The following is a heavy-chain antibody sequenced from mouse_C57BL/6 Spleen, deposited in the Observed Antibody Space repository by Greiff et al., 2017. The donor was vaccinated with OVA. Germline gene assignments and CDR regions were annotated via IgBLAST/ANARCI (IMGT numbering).Heavy chain of an antibody. J-gene: IGHJ4*01. Sequence: QVQLQQPGAELVKPGASVKLSCKASGYTFTSYWMHWVKQRPGRGLEWIGRIDPNSGGTKYNEKFKSKATLTVDKPSSTAYMQLSSLTSEDSAVDYGARWGGDGYFYAMDYWGQGTSVTVSS. D-gene: IGHD2-3*01. CDR3: ARWGGDGYFYAMDY. CDR1: GYTFTSYW. V-gene: IGHV1-72*01. CDR2: IDPNSGGT.